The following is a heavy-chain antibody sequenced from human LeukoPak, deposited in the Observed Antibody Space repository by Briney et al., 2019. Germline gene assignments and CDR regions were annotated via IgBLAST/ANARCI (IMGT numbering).Heavy chain of an antibody. CDR2: IYPGDSDT. CDR1: GYSFTTNW. V-gene: IGHV5-51*01. J-gene: IGHJ4*02. Sequence: GESPKISCKGSGYSFTTNWIGWVRQMPGKGLELMGIIYPGDSDTRYSPSFQGQVTMSADTSISTAYLQWSSLKASDTAMYYCAIRYSGTYSDYWGQGTLVTVSS. CDR3: AIRYSGTYSDY. D-gene: IGHD1-26*01.